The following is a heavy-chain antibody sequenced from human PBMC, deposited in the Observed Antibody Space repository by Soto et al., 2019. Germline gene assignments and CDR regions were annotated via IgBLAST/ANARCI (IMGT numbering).Heavy chain of an antibody. J-gene: IGHJ2*01. CDR3: VRMYGGRRYLYAFPTRRSSDL. Sequence: RRYLRLSCAASGFTFSSYSMNWVRQAPGKGLEWVSSISSSSSYIYYADSVKGRFTISRDNAKNSLYLQMNSLRAEDTAVYYCVRMYGGRRYLYAFPTRRSSDL. V-gene: IGHV3-21*01. CDR1: GFTFSSYS. CDR2: ISSSSSYI. D-gene: IGHD3-16*01.